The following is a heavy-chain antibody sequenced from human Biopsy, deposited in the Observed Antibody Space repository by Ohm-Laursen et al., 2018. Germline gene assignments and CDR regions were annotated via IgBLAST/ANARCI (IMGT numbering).Heavy chain of an antibody. CDR3: ARRPYGGTRYWYFDL. CDR1: GGSVSSGGFY. J-gene: IGHJ2*01. Sequence: SQTLSPTCTVSGGSVSSGGFYWSWIRQHPGKGLEWIGYIYYSGTTYYNPSLKSLVTISVDTSKNQFSLKLNSVTAADTAVYYCARRPYGGTRYWYFDLWGRGTLVTVS. D-gene: IGHD4-23*01. CDR2: IYYSGTT. V-gene: IGHV4-31*01.